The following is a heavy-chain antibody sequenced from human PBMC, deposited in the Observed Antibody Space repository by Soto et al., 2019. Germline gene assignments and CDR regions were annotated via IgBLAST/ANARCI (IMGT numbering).Heavy chain of an antibody. D-gene: IGHD6-6*01. CDR3: AKLPQDSIAARPRHYYYYGMDV. J-gene: IGHJ6*02. Sequence: GGSLRLSCAASGFTFSSYAMSWVRQAPGKGLEWVSAISGSGGSTYYADSVKGRFTISRDNSKNTLYLQMNSLRAEDTAVYYCAKLPQDSIAARPRHYYYYGMDVWGQGTTVNVSS. CDR1: GFTFSSYA. V-gene: IGHV3-23*01. CDR2: ISGSGGST.